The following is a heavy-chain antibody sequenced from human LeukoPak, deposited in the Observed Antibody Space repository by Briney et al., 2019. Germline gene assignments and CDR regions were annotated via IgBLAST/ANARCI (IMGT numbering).Heavy chain of an antibody. CDR2: INHSGST. V-gene: IGHV4-34*01. Sequence: SETLSLTCAVYGGSFSGYYWSWIRQPPGKGLEWIGEINHSGSTNYNPSLKSRVTISVDTSKNQFSLKLSSVTAADTAVYYCARGKTIGVTMMVGAFDIWGQGTMVTVSS. CDR3: ARGKTIGVTMMVGAFDI. CDR1: GGSFSGYY. D-gene: IGHD3-22*01. J-gene: IGHJ3*02.